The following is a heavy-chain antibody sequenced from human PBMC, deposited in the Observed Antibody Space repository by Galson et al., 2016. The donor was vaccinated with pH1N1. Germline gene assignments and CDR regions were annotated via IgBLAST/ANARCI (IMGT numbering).Heavy chain of an antibody. CDR1: GYRFSHSW. D-gene: IGHD4-17*01. CDR3: ARQNDYGDYRGDAFDI. Sequence: QSGAEVKKPGESLKISCEGSGYRFSHSWIGWVRQMPGKGLEWMGIIYLGGSHISYSPSFHGQVTVSADRSIDTVYLQWSSLKASDTAIYYCARQNDYGDYRGDAFDIWGQGTMVTVSS. V-gene: IGHV5-51*01. CDR2: IYLGGSHI. J-gene: IGHJ3*02.